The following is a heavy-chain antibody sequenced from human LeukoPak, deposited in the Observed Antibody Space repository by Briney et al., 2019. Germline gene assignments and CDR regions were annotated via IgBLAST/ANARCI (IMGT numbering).Heavy chain of an antibody. CDR1: GFTFSSYW. V-gene: IGHV3-74*01. CDR2: INSDGSST. D-gene: IGHD1-7*01. J-gene: IGHJ4*02. CDR3: AIGITGTRRDY. Sequence: GGSLRLSRAASGFTFSSYWMHWVRQAPGKGLVWVSRINSDGSSTSYADSVKGRFTISRDNAKNTLYLQMNSLRAEDTAVYYCAIGITGTRRDYWGQGTLVTVSS.